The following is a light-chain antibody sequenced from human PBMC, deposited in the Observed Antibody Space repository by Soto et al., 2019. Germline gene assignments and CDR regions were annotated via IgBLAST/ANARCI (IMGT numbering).Light chain of an antibody. V-gene: IGLV1-40*01. CDR1: SSNIGAGYD. Sequence: QCVLTQPPSVCGAPGQRVTISCTRSSSNIGAGYDVHWYQQIPGTAPKLLIYGNSNRPSGVPDRFSGSKSGTSASLAITGLQAEDEADYYCQSYDSSLSVVFGGGTKVTVI. CDR2: GNS. J-gene: IGLJ2*01. CDR3: QSYDSSLSVV.